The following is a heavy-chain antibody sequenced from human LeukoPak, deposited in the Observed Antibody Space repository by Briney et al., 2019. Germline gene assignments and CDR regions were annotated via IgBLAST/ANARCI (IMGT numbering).Heavy chain of an antibody. CDR3: ARVHPITMIAVDAFDI. CDR2: INPSGGST. Sequence: ASVKVSRKASGYTFTSYYMHWVRQAPGQGLEWMGIINPSGGSTSYAQKFQGRVTMTRDTSTSTVYMELSSLRSEDTAVYYCARVHPITMIAVDAFDIWGQGTMVTVSS. J-gene: IGHJ3*02. V-gene: IGHV1-46*01. D-gene: IGHD3-22*01. CDR1: GYTFTSYY.